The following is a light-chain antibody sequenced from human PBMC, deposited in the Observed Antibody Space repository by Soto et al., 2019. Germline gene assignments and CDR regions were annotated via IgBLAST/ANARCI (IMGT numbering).Light chain of an antibody. CDR2: GAS. Sequence: EGVLTLSPGTLSLSTGERATLSCRASQSVSSSYLAWYQQKPGQAPRLLIYGASSRATGIPDRFSGSGSGTDFTLTISRLEPEDFAVYYCQQRSSWPLTFGGGTNVDIK. CDR3: QQRSSWPLT. CDR1: QSVSSSY. V-gene: IGKV3D-20*02. J-gene: IGKJ4*01.